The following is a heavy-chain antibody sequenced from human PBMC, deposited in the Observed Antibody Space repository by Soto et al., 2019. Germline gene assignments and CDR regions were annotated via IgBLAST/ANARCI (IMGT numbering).Heavy chain of an antibody. D-gene: IGHD3-16*02. CDR2: IKPANGNT. Sequence: VQLAQCGAEERKPGASVKVSCEATGYTFTAYAMHWVRQAPGQRLEWMGWIKPANGNTKYSQKFQGRLTITSDTSANTVYMELNSLTSEDTAMYYCTRSAISPYGGLIGPFDYWGQGNLVTVSS. V-gene: IGHV1-3*05. CDR1: GYTFTAYA. J-gene: IGHJ4*02. CDR3: TRSAISPYGGLIGPFDY.